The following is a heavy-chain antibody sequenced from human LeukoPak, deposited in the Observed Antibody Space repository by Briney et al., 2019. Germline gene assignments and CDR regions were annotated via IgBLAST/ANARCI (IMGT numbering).Heavy chain of an antibody. J-gene: IGHJ5*01. D-gene: IGHD2-21*01. Sequence: SETLSLTCTVSGDSINSGSYFWTWIRQPAGQPAGKGLEWIGRIYTTGRTTYNPSLESRVTISTDASKNQFSLHLTSVTAADTAVYYCASAYYWVDSWGQGTLVSVSS. CDR3: ASAYYWVDS. CDR1: GDSINSGSYF. CDR2: IYTTGRT. V-gene: IGHV4-61*02.